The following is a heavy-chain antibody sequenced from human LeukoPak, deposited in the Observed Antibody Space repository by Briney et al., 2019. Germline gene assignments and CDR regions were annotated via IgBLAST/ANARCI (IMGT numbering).Heavy chain of an antibody. CDR3: ARDRYDYVWGSYRSPYAFDY. CDR2: IKQDGSEK. D-gene: IGHD3-16*02. J-gene: IGHJ4*02. CDR1: GFTFSSYW. Sequence: GGSLRLSCAASGFTFSSYWMSWVRQAPGKGLEWVANIKQDGSEKYYVDSVKGRFTISRDNAKNSLYLQMNSLRAEDTAVYYCARDRYDYVWGSYRSPYAFDYWGQGTLVTVSS. V-gene: IGHV3-7*01.